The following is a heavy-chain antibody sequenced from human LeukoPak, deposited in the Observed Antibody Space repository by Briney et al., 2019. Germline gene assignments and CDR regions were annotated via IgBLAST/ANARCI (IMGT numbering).Heavy chain of an antibody. CDR1: GFTFSSYA. CDR3: VRGMFGPDY. CDR2: ISYDGSNK. Sequence: GGSLRLSCAASGFTFSSYAMHWVRQAPGKGLEWVAVISYDGSNKYYADSVKGRFTIYRDNAKNTLDLQMNSLRAEDTAVYYCVRGMFGPDYWGQGTLVTVSS. D-gene: IGHD3-3*01. V-gene: IGHV3-30*04. J-gene: IGHJ4*02.